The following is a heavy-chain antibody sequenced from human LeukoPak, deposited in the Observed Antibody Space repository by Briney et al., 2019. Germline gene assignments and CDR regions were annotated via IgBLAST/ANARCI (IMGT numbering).Heavy chain of an antibody. J-gene: IGHJ6*03. V-gene: IGHV3-43*01. D-gene: IGHD2-2*01. Sequence: GGSLRLSCAASGFTFDDYTMHWVRHAPGKGLEGVSLISWDGGSTYYADSVKGRFTISRDNSKNSLYLQMNSLRTEDTALYYCAKDISKAMSLGMDVWGKGTTVTVSS. CDR3: AKDISKAMSLGMDV. CDR2: ISWDGGST. CDR1: GFTFDDYT.